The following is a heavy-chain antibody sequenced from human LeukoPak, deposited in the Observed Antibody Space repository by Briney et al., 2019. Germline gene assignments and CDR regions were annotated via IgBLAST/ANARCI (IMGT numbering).Heavy chain of an antibody. D-gene: IGHD2-21*02. CDR3: ASKVTTGY. V-gene: IGHV3-66*01. J-gene: IGHJ4*02. Sequence: PGGSLRLSCVVSGLTVSSNYMSWVRQAPGKGLEGVSVIYSGGTTNYADSVKGRFIAYRDNSKNTLYLQMNSLRAEDTAVYYCASKVTTGYWGQGTLVTVSS. CDR2: IYSGGTT. CDR1: GLTVSSNY.